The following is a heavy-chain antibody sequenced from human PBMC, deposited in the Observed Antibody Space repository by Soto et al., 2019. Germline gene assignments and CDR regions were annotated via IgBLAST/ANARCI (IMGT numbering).Heavy chain of an antibody. CDR1: AYTFSSHY. Sequence: GASVKGSCKASAYTFSSHYSNWVRQATGQGLEWMGWLNPISGNTGYAQKFQGRVTMTRNTSISTAYMELSSLRSEDMAVYYCERYVRIYYNGKDLLGQGTTVTVSS. J-gene: IGHJ6*01. CDR3: ERYVRIYYNGKDL. V-gene: IGHV1-8*01. D-gene: IGHD3-16*01. CDR2: LNPISGNT.